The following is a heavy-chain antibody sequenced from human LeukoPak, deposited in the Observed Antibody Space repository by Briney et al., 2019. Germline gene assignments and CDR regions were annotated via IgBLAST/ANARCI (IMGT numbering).Heavy chain of an antibody. D-gene: IGHD3-3*01. CDR2: ISYDGSNK. Sequence: GGSLRLSCAASGFTFSTYNMNWVRQAPGKGLEWVAVISYDGSNKYYADSVKGRFTISRDNSKNTLYLQMNSLRAEDTAVYYCARDRLTIFGVANFWGQGTLVTVSS. CDR3: ARDRLTIFGVANF. V-gene: IGHV3-30*03. J-gene: IGHJ4*02. CDR1: GFTFSTYN.